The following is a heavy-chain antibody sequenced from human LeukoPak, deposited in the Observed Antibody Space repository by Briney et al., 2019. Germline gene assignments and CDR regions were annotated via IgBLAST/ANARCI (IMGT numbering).Heavy chain of an antibody. V-gene: IGHV3-20*04. CDR3: ARGYCSGGSCYGAFDY. D-gene: IGHD2-15*01. CDR1: GFTFDDYG. Sequence: GGSLRLSCAASGFTFDDYGMSWVRQAPGKGLEWVSGINWNGGSTGYADSVKGRFTISRDNAKNSLYLQMNSLRAEDTALYYCARGYCSGGSCYGAFDYWGQGTLVTVSS. J-gene: IGHJ4*02. CDR2: INWNGGST.